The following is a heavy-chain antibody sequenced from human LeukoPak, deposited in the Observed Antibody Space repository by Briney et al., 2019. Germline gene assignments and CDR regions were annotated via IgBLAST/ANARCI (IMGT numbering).Heavy chain of an antibody. CDR3: ARGVYGDFYFDF. CDR2: INAGTSKT. V-gene: IGHV1-3*01. Sequence: GASVKVSCKASGYIFTAYAMHWVRQAPGQRPEWMGWINAGTSKTRYSQKFQGRVTITRDTSASTAYMELSSLKSEDTAVYYCARGVYGDFYFDFWGQGTLVTVSS. CDR1: GYIFTAYA. D-gene: IGHD4-17*01. J-gene: IGHJ4*02.